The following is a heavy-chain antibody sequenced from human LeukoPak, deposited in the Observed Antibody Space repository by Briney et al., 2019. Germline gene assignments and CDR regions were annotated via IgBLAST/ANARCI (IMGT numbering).Heavy chain of an antibody. CDR3: AREEAAVAGMLDY. J-gene: IGHJ4*02. D-gene: IGHD6-19*01. CDR2: IYTSGST. V-gene: IGHV4-61*02. Sequence: SETLSLTCTVSGGSISSGSYYWSWIRQPTGKGLEWIGRIYTSGSTNYNPSLKSRVTISVDTSKNQFSLKLSSVTAADTAVYYCAREEAAVAGMLDYWGQGTLVTVSS. CDR1: GGSISSGSYY.